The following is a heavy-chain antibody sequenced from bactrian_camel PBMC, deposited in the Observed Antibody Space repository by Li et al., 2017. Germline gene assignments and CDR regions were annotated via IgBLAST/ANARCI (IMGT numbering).Heavy chain of an antibody. CDR3: AKSVVGVPYD. V-gene: IGHV3S6*01. J-gene: IGHJ4*01. D-gene: IGHD5*01. CDR2: MYSDGMT. Sequence: QVQLVESGGGSVQAGGSLRLSCVASEYMKSRPCMGWFRQAPGKEREGVGIMYSDGMTRYADSVQGRFTISRDDAKNTLYLQLNRLKPEDTAMYYCAKSVVGVPYDWGQGTQVTVS. CDR1: EYMKSRPC.